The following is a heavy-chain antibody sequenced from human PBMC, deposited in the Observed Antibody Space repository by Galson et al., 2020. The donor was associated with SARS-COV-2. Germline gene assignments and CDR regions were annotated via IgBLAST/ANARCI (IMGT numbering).Heavy chain of an antibody. J-gene: IGHJ3*02. CDR2: ISGSGGST. V-gene: IGHV3-23*01. CDR1: GFTFSSYA. D-gene: IGHD3-22*01. Sequence: GVSLKISCAASGFTFSSYAMSWVRQAPGKGLEWVSAISGSGGSTYYADSVKGRFTISRDNSKNTLYLQMNSLRAEDTAVYYCAKDLYDSGDAFDIWGQGTMVTVSS. CDR3: AKDLYDSGDAFDI.